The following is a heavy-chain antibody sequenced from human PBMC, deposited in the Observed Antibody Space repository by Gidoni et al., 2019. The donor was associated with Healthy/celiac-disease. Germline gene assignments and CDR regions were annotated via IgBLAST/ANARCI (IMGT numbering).Heavy chain of an antibody. D-gene: IGHD6-6*01. V-gene: IGHV4-31*03. CDR1: GGSISSGGYY. CDR2: IYYSGST. Sequence: QVQLQESGPGLVKPSQTLSLTCTVSGGSISSGGYYWRWIRQHPGKGLEWIGYIYYSGSTYYNPSLKSRVTISVDTSKNQFSLKLSSVTAADTAVYYCARESSSSSGIDYWGQGTLVTVSS. CDR3: ARESSSSSGIDY. J-gene: IGHJ4*02.